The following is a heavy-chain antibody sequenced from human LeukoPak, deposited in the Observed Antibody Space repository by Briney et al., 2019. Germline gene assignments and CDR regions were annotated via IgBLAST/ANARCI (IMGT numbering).Heavy chain of an antibody. CDR3: ARSGPDGGYSYGPVDY. CDR2: IYPGDSDT. Sequence: GESLKISCKGSGYSFTSYWIGWVRQMPGKGLEWMGIIYPGDSDTRYSPSFQGQVTISADKSISTAYLQWSSLKASDTAMYYCARSGPDGGYSYGPVDYWGQGTLVTVSS. V-gene: IGHV5-51*01. CDR1: GYSFTSYW. J-gene: IGHJ4*02. D-gene: IGHD5-18*01.